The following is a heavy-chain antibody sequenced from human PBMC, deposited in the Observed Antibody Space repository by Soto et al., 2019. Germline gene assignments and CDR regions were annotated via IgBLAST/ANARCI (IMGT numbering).Heavy chain of an antibody. CDR2: IWYDGSNK. CDR3: ARDDPLIAFDI. Sequence: GGSLRLSCASARFTFTSYGMHWVRQAAGKGLEWVAVIWYDGSNKYYADSVKGPFTISRHNSENRLYLQMNRLRAEDTAVYYCARDDPLIAFDIWGQGTMVTV. J-gene: IGHJ3*02. CDR1: RFTFTSYG. V-gene: IGHV3-33*01.